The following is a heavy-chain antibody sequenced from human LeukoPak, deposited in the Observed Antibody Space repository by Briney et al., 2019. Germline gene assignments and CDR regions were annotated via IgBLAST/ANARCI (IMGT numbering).Heavy chain of an antibody. J-gene: IGHJ4*02. CDR1: GYSTSSYRY. CDR2: MYHSVST. Sequence: SETLSLTCTVSGYSTSSYRYWGWIRQPPGKGLEWIGSMYHSVSTYKNPSLTSRVTISVDTSKNQFSLKLSSVTAADTAVYYCARSPPHIVVVTAFDYWGQGTLVTVSS. CDR3: ARSPPHIVVVTAFDY. D-gene: IGHD2-21*02. V-gene: IGHV4-38-2*02.